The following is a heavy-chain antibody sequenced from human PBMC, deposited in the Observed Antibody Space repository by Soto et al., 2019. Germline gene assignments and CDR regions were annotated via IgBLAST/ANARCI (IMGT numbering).Heavy chain of an antibody. J-gene: IGHJ6*02. V-gene: IGHV4-61*01. CDR3: ARAVVRGPSGMGV. Sequence: SETLSLTCTVSGGSVISGSYYWIWVRQPPGKGLEWIGYIYYSGSTNYNPSLKSRVTISVDTSKNQFSLKLSSVTAADTAVYYCARAVVRGPSGMGVWGQGTTVTVSS. CDR2: IYYSGST. CDR1: GGSVISGSYY. D-gene: IGHD3-10*01.